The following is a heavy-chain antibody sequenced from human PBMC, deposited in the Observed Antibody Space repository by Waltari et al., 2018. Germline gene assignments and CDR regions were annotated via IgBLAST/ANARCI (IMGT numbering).Heavy chain of an antibody. CDR3: ARDRPGDSSGWPGGYYYYYYGMDV. Sequence: QVQLQESGPGLVKPSETLSLTCTVSGGSISSYYWSWIRQPAGKGLEWIGRIYTSGSTTCNPSLKGRVTMSVDTSKNQFSLKLSSVTAADTAVYYCARDRPGDSSGWPGGYYYYYYGMDVWGQGTTVTVSS. V-gene: IGHV4-4*07. J-gene: IGHJ6*02. D-gene: IGHD6-19*01. CDR2: IYTSGST. CDR1: GGSISSYY.